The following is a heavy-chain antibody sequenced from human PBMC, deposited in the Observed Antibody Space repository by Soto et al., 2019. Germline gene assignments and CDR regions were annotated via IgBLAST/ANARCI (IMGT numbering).Heavy chain of an antibody. J-gene: IGHJ6*02. CDR1: GFTFDDYA. CDR3: AKDMRGGSSSSRYYYGLDV. Sequence: PGGSLRLSCAASGFTFDDYAMHWVRQAPGKGLEWVSGISWNSGTIVYADSVKGRFTISRDNAKNSLYLQMNSLRGEDTALYYCAKDMRGGSSSSRYYYGLDVWGQGTTVTV. V-gene: IGHV3-9*01. D-gene: IGHD6-13*01. CDR2: ISWNSGTI.